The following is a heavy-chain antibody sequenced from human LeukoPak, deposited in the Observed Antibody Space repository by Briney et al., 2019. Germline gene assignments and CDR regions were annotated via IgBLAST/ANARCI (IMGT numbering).Heavy chain of an antibody. CDR2: INSDGSST. CDR1: GFTFSSYW. CDR3: ARAPVLLWFGEVDY. J-gene: IGHJ4*02. Sequence: PGGSLRLSCAASGFTFSSYWMHWVRQAPGKGLVWVTRINSDGSSTSYADSVKGRFTISKDNAKNTLYLQMNSLRPEDTAVYYCARAPVLLWFGEVDYWGQGSLVTVSS. D-gene: IGHD3-10*01. V-gene: IGHV3-74*01.